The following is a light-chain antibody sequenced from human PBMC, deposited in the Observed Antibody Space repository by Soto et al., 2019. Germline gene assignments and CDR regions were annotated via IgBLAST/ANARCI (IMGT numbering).Light chain of an antibody. CDR2: LGS. CDR1: QSLLHSNGFNY. Sequence: DIVMTQSPLSLPVTPGEPASISCMSSQSLLHSNGFNYLDWYLQKPGQSPQLLIFLGSNRASGVTDKFSGSGSGTDFTLKISRVEAEDVGVYYCMQALQTPLTFGRGTKVDIK. CDR3: MQALQTPLT. J-gene: IGKJ4*01. V-gene: IGKV2-28*01.